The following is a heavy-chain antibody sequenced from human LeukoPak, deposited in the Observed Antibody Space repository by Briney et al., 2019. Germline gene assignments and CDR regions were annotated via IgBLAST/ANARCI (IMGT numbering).Heavy chain of an antibody. Sequence: GASVKVSCKASGYTFTSYDINWLRQATGQGLEWMGWMNPNSGNTGYAQKFQGRVTMTRNTSISTAYMELSSLRSEDTAVYYCARNPANDYGGNDQDYWSQGTLVTVSS. CDR1: GYTFTSYD. CDR3: ARNPANDYGGNDQDY. D-gene: IGHD4-23*01. CDR2: MNPNSGNT. J-gene: IGHJ4*02. V-gene: IGHV1-8*01.